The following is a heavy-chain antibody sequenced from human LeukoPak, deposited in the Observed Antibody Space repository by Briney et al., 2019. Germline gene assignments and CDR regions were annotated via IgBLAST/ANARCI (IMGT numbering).Heavy chain of an antibody. CDR2: IYTSGST. Sequence: SETLSLTYTVSGGSISSGSYYWSWIRQPAGKGLEWIGRIYTSGSTNYNPSLKSRVTISVDTSKNQFSLKLSSVTAADTAVYYCARGAGIAVAGTRFDPWGQGTLVTVSS. CDR1: GGSISSGSYY. D-gene: IGHD6-19*01. CDR3: ARGAGIAVAGTRFDP. V-gene: IGHV4-61*02. J-gene: IGHJ5*02.